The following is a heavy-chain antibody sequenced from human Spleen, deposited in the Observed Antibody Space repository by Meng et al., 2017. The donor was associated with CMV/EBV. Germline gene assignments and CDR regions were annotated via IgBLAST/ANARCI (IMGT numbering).Heavy chain of an antibody. V-gene: IGHV3-30*02. CDR2: IRYDGSNK. Sequence: GESLKISCAASGFTFSSYGMHWVRQAPGKGLEGVTFIRYDGSNKYYADSVKGRFTSSRDNSRNTLDLQMNSLRAEDTAVYYCARGTTRIDYWGQGTLVTVSS. J-gene: IGHJ4*02. CDR3: ARGTTRIDY. CDR1: GFTFSSYG. D-gene: IGHD2-2*01.